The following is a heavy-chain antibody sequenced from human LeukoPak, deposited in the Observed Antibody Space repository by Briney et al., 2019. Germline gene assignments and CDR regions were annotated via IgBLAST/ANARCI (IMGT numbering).Heavy chain of an antibody. Sequence: ASVKVSCKASGYTFTSYGISWVRQAPGQGLEWMGWISAYNGNTNYAQKLQGRVTMTTDTSTSTAYMELRSLRSDDTAVYYCARPGLQLWSYYYYGMDVWGQGTTVTVSS. J-gene: IGHJ6*02. D-gene: IGHD5-18*01. V-gene: IGHV1-18*01. CDR1: GYTFTSYG. CDR3: ARPGLQLWSYYYYGMDV. CDR2: ISAYNGNT.